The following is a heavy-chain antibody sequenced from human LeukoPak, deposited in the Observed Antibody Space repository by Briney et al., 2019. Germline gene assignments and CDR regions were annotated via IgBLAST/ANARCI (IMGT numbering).Heavy chain of an antibody. CDR2: IYSSGST. CDR3: AKDVERTAARAFDP. Sequence: GGSLRLSCAASGFTVSSNYMSWVRQAPGKGLEWVSVIYSSGSTYYADSVKGRFTISRDNSKNTLYLQMNSLRAEDTAVYYCAKDVERTAARAFDPWGQGTLVTVSS. CDR1: GFTVSSNY. J-gene: IGHJ5*02. D-gene: IGHD6-6*01. V-gene: IGHV3-53*01.